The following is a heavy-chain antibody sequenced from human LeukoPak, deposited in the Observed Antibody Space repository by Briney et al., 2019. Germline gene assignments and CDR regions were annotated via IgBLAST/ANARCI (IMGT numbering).Heavy chain of an antibody. D-gene: IGHD1-26*01. Sequence: GGSLRLSCAASGFTFSSYSMNWVRQAPGKGLEWVSYISSSSSTIYYADSVKGRFTISRDNAKNSLYLQMNSLRVEDTAVYYCAKNRGAGSHYYYHMNVWGKGTTVTVSS. J-gene: IGHJ6*03. CDR1: GFTFSSYS. CDR3: AKNRGAGSHYYYHMNV. V-gene: IGHV3-48*04. CDR2: ISSSSSTI.